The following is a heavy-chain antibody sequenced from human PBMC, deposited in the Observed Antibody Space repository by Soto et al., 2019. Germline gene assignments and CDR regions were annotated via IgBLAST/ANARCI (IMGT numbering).Heavy chain of an antibody. Sequence: SXKVSFKASGYTXSSYGSGWVRQAPGQGLEWIGWIIAYNCNTNYAQKLQGRVTITTDTSTRKAYMELRSMRSEDTAVYYCATADYDFWSGYLPDVWGQGTTGTVSS. V-gene: IGHV1-18*01. J-gene: IGHJ6*02. CDR1: GYTXSSYG. CDR3: ATADYDFWSGYLPDV. D-gene: IGHD3-3*01. CDR2: IIAYNCNT.